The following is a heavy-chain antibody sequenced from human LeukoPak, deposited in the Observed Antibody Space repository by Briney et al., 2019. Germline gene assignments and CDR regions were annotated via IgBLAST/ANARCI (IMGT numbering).Heavy chain of an antibody. D-gene: IGHD3-9*01. Sequence: SQTPSLTCTVPGGSISSGSYYWSWIRQPPGKGLEWIGYIYYSGSTNYNPSLKSRVTISVDTSKNQFSLKLSSVTAADTAVYYCARVRYYDISSALFDYWGQGTLVTVPS. CDR3: ARVRYYDISSALFDY. CDR1: GGSISSGSYY. CDR2: IYYSGST. J-gene: IGHJ4*02. V-gene: IGHV4-61*01.